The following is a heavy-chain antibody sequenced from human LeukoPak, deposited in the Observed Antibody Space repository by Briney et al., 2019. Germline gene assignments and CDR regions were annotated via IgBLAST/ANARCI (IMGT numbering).Heavy chain of an antibody. D-gene: IGHD3-22*01. CDR2: ISGYNDNT. V-gene: IGHV1-18*01. CDR3: ARDSYDSSGNYLDY. J-gene: IGHJ4*02. Sequence: ASVKVSCKASSYAFTSDGIIWVRQAPEQGLEWMGWISGYNDNTNYAQKVQGRVTMTTDTSTSTAYMELRSLRSDDTAVYYCARDSYDSSGNYLDYWGQGTLVTVSS. CDR1: SYAFTSDG.